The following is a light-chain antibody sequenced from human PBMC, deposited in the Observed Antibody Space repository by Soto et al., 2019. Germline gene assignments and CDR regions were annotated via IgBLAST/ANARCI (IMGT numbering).Light chain of an antibody. J-gene: IGLJ2*01. CDR1: SSDVGGYNF. V-gene: IGLV2-14*01. CDR2: EVN. CDR3: SSYTSSTTPYVV. Sequence: QSALTQPASVSGSPGQSITISCTASSSDVGGYNFVSWYQHHPGKAPKLIVYEVNDRPSGVSNRFSGSNSGNTASLTISGLQAEDEADYYCSSYTSSTTPYVVFGGGTKLTVL.